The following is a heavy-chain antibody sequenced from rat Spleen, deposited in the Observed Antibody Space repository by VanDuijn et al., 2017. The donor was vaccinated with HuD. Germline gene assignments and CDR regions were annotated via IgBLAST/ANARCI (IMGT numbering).Heavy chain of an antibody. CDR3: TRDVVAY. D-gene: IGHD1-12*01. J-gene: IGHJ3*01. CDR2: ISYDGSST. CDR1: GFTFSNYH. V-gene: IGHV5-7*01. Sequence: EVQLVESGGGLVQPGRSMKLSCAASGFTFSNYHMAWVRQAPTKGLEWVATISYDGSSTYYRDSVKGRFTISRDNAKSTLYLQMDSLRSEDTATYYCTRDVVAYWGQGTLVTVSS.